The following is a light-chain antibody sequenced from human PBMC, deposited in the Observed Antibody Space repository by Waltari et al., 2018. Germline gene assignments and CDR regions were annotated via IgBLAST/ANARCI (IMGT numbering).Light chain of an antibody. J-gene: IGKJ3*01. CDR3: QQRSNWPLT. CDR1: QSVSSY. Sequence: EIVLTQSPATLSLSPGERATLSCRASQSVSSYLAWYHQKPGQAPRLLIYDASNRATGIPARFSGSGSGTDFALAISSLEPEDVAVYYCQQRSNWPLTFGPGTKVDIK. CDR2: DAS. V-gene: IGKV3-11*01.